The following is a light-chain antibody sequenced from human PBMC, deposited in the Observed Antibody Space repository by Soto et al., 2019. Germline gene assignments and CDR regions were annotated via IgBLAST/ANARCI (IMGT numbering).Light chain of an antibody. Sequence: DIVMTQSPLSLPVTPGEPASISCRSSQSLLHSNGYNYLDWYLQKPRQSRQLLIYLGSNRASGVPDRFSGSGSGTDFTLKISRVEAEDVGVYYCMQALQSPVTFGQGTRLEIK. V-gene: IGKV2-28*01. CDR1: QSLLHSNGYNY. CDR2: LGS. J-gene: IGKJ5*01. CDR3: MQALQSPVT.